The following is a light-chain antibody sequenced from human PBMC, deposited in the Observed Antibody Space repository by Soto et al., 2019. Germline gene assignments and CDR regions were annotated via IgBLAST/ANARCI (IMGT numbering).Light chain of an antibody. CDR3: QQYNSYSS. Sequence: DIQMTQSPSTLSASVGDRVTITCRASQSIGSWLAWFQQKPGKAPKVLIYKASSLECGVPARFSGSGSGTEFTLTISSLQPDDFATYYCQQYNSYSSFGQGTKVEIK. CDR1: QSIGSW. V-gene: IGKV1-5*03. CDR2: KAS. J-gene: IGKJ1*01.